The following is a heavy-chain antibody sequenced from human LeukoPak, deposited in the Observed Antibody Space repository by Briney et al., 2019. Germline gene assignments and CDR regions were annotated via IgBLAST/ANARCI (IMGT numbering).Heavy chain of an antibody. CDR3: ARDQEGQIGTWAEMDRFDY. CDR1: GFTFSSYE. CDR2: ISSSSSTI. D-gene: IGHD1-26*01. Sequence: GGSLRLSCAASGFTFSSYEMNWVRQAPGKGLEWVSYISSSSSTIYYADSVKGRFTISRDNAKNSLYLQMNSLRDEDTAVYYCARDQEGQIGTWAEMDRFDYWGQGTLVTVSS. V-gene: IGHV3-48*02. J-gene: IGHJ4*02.